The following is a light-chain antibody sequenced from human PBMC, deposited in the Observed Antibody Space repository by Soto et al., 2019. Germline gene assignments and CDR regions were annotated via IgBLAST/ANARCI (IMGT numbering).Light chain of an antibody. CDR3: NSYTSSTTLV. V-gene: IGLV2-14*02. J-gene: IGLJ2*01. Sequence: QSALTQPASVSGSPGQSITISCTGTSGDIGTYNLVSWYQQHPGRAPKLIIFEVNKRPSGVSNRFTASKSGNTASLTISGLQAEDEADYYCNSYTSSTTLVFGGGTKLTVL. CDR2: EVN. CDR1: SGDIGTYNL.